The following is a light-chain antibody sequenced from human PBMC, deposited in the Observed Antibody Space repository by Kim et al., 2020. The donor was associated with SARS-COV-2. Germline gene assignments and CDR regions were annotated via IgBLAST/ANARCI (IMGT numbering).Light chain of an antibody. Sequence: SWSPGETATLSCKASQSVKGYLAWYQQKPGQAPRLLIYDASNRATAVPDRFSGGGSGTDFTLTISSLEPEDFAVYYCQHRINWPLTFGGGTKLEIK. J-gene: IGKJ4*01. CDR3: QHRINWPLT. CDR1: QSVKGY. CDR2: DAS. V-gene: IGKV3-11*01.